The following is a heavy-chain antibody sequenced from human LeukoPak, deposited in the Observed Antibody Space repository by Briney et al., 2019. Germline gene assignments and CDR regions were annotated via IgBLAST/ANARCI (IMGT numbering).Heavy chain of an antibody. V-gene: IGHV1-2*02. CDR3: ARVYCSSTSCPDYYYGMDV. CDR2: INPNSGGT. CDR1: GYTFTGYY. J-gene: IGHJ6*02. D-gene: IGHD2-2*01. Sequence: ASVKVSCKASGYTFTGYYMHWVRQAPGQGLEWMGWINPNSGGTNYAQKFQGRVTMTRDTSISTAYMELSRLRSDDTAVYYCARVYCSSTSCPDYYYGMDVWGQGTTVTVSS.